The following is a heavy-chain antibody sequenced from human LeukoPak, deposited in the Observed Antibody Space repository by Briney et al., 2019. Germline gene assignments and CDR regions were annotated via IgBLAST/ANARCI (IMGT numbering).Heavy chain of an antibody. CDR2: IYYSGST. J-gene: IGHJ5*02. D-gene: IGHD2-21*02. V-gene: IGHV4-59*08. CDR3: AMTLPPKNWFDP. Sequence: SETLSLTCTVSGGSISSYYWGWIRQPPGKGLEWIGYIYYSGSTNYNPSLKGRVTISVDTSKNQFSLKLSSVTAADTAVYYCAMTLPPKNWFDPWGQGTLVTVSS. CDR1: GGSISSYY.